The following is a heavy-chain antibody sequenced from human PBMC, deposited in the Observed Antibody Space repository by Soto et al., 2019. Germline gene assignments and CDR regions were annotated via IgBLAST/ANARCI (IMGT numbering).Heavy chain of an antibody. J-gene: IGHJ6*02. CDR2: IYHSGTT. CDR3: SNLDV. V-gene: IGHV4-38-2*01. Sequence: SETLSLTCAVSGDSITSIYHWAWIRQPPGRGLEWVASIYHSGTTYYNPSLKSRVTISVDTSKNQFSLKLSSVTAADTAVYYCSNLDVWGQGTTVTVSS. CDR1: GDSITSIYH.